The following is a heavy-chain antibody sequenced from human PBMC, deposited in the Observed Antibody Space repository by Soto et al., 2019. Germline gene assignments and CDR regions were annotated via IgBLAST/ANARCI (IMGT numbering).Heavy chain of an antibody. CDR1: GGSISSGGYF. J-gene: IGHJ3*02. D-gene: IGHD4-17*01. Sequence: PSETLSLTCTVSGGSISSGGYFWSWIRQHPGKGLEWIGYIYYSGSTYYNPSLKSRVTISVDTSKNQFSLKLNSVTAADTAVYYCAHLAPVNDAFDIWGQGTMVSVSS. CDR3: AHLAPVNDAFDI. V-gene: IGHV4-31*03. CDR2: IYYSGST.